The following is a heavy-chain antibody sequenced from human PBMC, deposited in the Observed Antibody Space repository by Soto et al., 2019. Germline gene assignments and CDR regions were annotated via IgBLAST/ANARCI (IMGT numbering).Heavy chain of an antibody. D-gene: IGHD4-17*01. V-gene: IGHV4-39*01. CDR1: GGSISSSSYY. J-gene: IGHJ4*03. CDR3: ATYYYGDYSFDY. CDR2: IYYSGST. Sequence: PSETLSLTCTVSGGSISSSSYYWGWIRQPPGKGLEWIGSIYYSGSTYYNPSLKSRVTISVDTSKNQFSLKLSSVTAAVTAVYYCATYYYGDYSFDYWGQGTTVTVSS.